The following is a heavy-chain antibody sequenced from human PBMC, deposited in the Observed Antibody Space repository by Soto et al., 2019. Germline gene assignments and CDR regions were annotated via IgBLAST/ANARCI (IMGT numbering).Heavy chain of an antibody. CDR1: GDSVSSNSAA. D-gene: IGHD5-12*01. CDR3: ARDGPPRKQWLRFVGRDFDS. Sequence: PSQTLSLTCAISGDSVSSNSAAWNWIRQSPSRGLEWLGRTYYRSKWYNDYAVSVKSRITINPDTSKNQFSLQLNSVTPEDTAVYYCARDGPPRKQWLRFVGRDFDSWGQGTLVTVSP. CDR2: TYYRSKWYN. V-gene: IGHV6-1*01. J-gene: IGHJ4*02.